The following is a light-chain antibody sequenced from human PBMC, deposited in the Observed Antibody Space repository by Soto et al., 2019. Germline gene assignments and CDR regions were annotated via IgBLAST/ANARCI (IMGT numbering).Light chain of an antibody. CDR1: SSNIGAGYD. CDR3: QSYDSSLSGSV. V-gene: IGLV1-40*01. Sequence: QSVLTQPPSVSGAPGQRVTISCTGSSSNIGAGYDLHWYQQLPGTAPKLLIYGNSNRPSGVPERFSGSKSVTSASLAITGLQAEDEADYYCQSYDSSLSGSVFGGGTKLTVL. CDR2: GNS. J-gene: IGLJ3*02.